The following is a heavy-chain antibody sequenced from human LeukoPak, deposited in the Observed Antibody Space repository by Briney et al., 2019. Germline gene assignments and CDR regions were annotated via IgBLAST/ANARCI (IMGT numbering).Heavy chain of an antibody. V-gene: IGHV3-7*03. D-gene: IGHD2-2*01. CDR3: ARGTSSFYYYYYAMDV. CDR1: GFTFRSYN. CDR2: IKQDGSEK. Sequence: GGSLRLSCAASGFTFRSYNMNWVRQAPGKGLEWVANIKQDGSEKYYVDSVKGRFTISRDNAKNSLYLQMNSLRAEDTAVFYCARGTSSFYYYYYAMDVWGQGTTVTVSS. J-gene: IGHJ6*02.